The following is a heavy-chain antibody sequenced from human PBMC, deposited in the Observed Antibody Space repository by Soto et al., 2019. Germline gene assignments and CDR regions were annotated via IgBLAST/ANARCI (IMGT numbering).Heavy chain of an antibody. Sequence: PSETLSLTCAVSGGSISSGGYSWSWIREPPGKGLEWIGYIYHSGSTYYNPSLKSRVTISVDRSKNHFSLKLSSVTAADTAVYYSARGSITGTGYFDYWGQGTLVTVSS. J-gene: IGHJ4*02. CDR1: GGSISSGGYS. D-gene: IGHD1-7*01. CDR2: IYHSGST. V-gene: IGHV4-30-2*01. CDR3: ARGSITGTGYFDY.